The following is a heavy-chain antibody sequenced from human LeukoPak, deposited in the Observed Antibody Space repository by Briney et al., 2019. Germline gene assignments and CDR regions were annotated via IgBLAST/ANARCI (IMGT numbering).Heavy chain of an antibody. V-gene: IGHV3-48*04. CDR3: ARDRMDGSGWYFGY. CDR2: ISSSSSTI. CDR1: GVTFSTYS. D-gene: IGHD6-19*01. Sequence: GGSLRLSCAASGVTFSTYSMNWVRQAPGKGLEWVSYISSSSSTIYYADSVKGRFTISRDNAKNSLYLQMNSLRAEDTAVYYCARDRMDGSGWYFGYWGQGTLVTVSS. J-gene: IGHJ4*02.